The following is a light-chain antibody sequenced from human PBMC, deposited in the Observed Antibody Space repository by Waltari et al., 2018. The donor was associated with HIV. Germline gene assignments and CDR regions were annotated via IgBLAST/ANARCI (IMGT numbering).Light chain of an antibody. Sequence: QSALTQSASVSGSPGQSITLSCSGTSSDISTYNFVSWYQKHPDKAPKLLIYDVDTRPSGVPRRFSGSKSGDTASLTISAIQADDEADYFCSSYTTTNTVVFGGGTKVSVL. CDR3: SSYTTTNTVV. V-gene: IGLV2-14*03. CDR1: SSDISTYNF. CDR2: DVD. J-gene: IGLJ2*01.